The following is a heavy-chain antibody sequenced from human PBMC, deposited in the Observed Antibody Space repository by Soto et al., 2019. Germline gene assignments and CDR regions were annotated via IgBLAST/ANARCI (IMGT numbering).Heavy chain of an antibody. CDR2: IKSKTDGGTT. D-gene: IGHD3-10*01. V-gene: IGHV3-15*01. CDR1: GFTFSNAW. Sequence: GGSLRLSCAASGFTFSNAWMSWVRQAPGKGLEWVGRIKSKTDGGTTDYAAPVKGRFTISRDDSKNTLYLQMNSLKTEDTAVYYCTTDRLWFGENDAFDIWGQGTMVTVSS. CDR3: TTDRLWFGENDAFDI. J-gene: IGHJ3*02.